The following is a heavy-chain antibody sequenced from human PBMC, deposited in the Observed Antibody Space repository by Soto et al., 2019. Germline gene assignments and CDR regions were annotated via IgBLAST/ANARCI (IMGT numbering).Heavy chain of an antibody. J-gene: IGHJ6*02. CDR3: SRGNWNYYYGFDV. V-gene: IGHV3-7*01. Sequence: GGSLRLSCAASEFTFDKYYMTWVRQAPGKGPEWVANIKPDGSEQYYVDSVKGRFTISRDNANNSLYLQMNSLRAEDTAVYFCSRGNWNYYYGFDVWGQGTTVTVS. D-gene: IGHD1-20*01. CDR2: IKPDGSEQ. CDR1: EFTFDKYY.